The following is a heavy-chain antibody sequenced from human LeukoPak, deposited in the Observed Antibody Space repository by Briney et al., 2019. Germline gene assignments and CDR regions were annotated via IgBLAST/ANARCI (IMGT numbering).Heavy chain of an antibody. V-gene: IGHV3-9*01. Sequence: GRSLRLSCAASGFTFDDYAMHWVRQAPGKGLEWVSGISWNSGSVGYADSVKGRFTISRDNSKNTLYLQMNSLRAEDTAVYYCARGPYYYDSSGYYCGYWGQGTLVTVSS. CDR3: ARGPYYYDSSGYYCGY. CDR1: GFTFDDYA. CDR2: ISWNSGSV. J-gene: IGHJ4*02. D-gene: IGHD3-22*01.